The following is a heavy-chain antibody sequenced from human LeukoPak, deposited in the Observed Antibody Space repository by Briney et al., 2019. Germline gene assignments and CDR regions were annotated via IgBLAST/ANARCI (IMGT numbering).Heavy chain of an antibody. Sequence: LETLSLTCTVSGGSISSSSYYWGWIRQPPGKGLEWIGSIYYSGSTYYNPSLKSRVTISVDTSKNQFSLKLSSVTAADTAVYYCARHITMVRGVTQDNWFDPWGQGTLVTVSS. CDR3: ARHITMVRGVTQDNWFDP. D-gene: IGHD3-10*01. CDR2: IYYSGST. J-gene: IGHJ5*02. CDR1: GGSISSSSYY. V-gene: IGHV4-39*01.